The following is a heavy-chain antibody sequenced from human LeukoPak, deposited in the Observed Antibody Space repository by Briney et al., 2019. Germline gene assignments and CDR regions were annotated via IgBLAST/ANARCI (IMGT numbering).Heavy chain of an antibody. Sequence: GRSLRLSCAASGFTFSSYAMHWVRQAPGKGLEWVAVIWYDGSNKYYADSVKGRFTISRDNSKNTLYLQMNSLRAEDTAVYYCAREVNGDYGDYGFDYWGQGTLVTVSS. V-gene: IGHV3-33*08. CDR1: GFTFSSYA. D-gene: IGHD4-17*01. CDR2: IWYDGSNK. CDR3: AREVNGDYGDYGFDY. J-gene: IGHJ4*02.